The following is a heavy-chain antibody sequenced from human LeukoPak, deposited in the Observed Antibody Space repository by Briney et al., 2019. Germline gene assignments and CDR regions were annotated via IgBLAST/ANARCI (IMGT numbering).Heavy chain of an antibody. CDR2: ISGSGSTI. J-gene: IGHJ4*02. D-gene: IGHD4-17*01. Sequence: PGGSLRLSCVASGXTFSSYEVNWVRQAPGKGREWVSYISGSGSTIVYADSVKGRFTISRDNAKNSLYLQMNALRAEDTAVYYCARGPKSYGDYFDYWGQGTLVTVSS. CDR1: GXTFSSYE. CDR3: ARGPKSYGDYFDY. V-gene: IGHV3-48*03.